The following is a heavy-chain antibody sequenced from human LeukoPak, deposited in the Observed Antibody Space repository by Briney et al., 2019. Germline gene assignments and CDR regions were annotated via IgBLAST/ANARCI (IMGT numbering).Heavy chain of an antibody. V-gene: IGHV3-21*01. D-gene: IGHD3-22*01. Sequence: PGGSLRLSCAASGFTFSSYEMNWVRQAPGKGLEWVSSISSSSYIYYADSVKGRFTISRDNAKNSLYLQMNSLRAEDTAVYYCARRDSSDYYDSSGYYWPFDYWGQGTLVTVSS. CDR3: ARRDSSDYYDSSGYYWPFDY. CDR2: ISSSSYI. CDR1: GFTFSSYE. J-gene: IGHJ4*02.